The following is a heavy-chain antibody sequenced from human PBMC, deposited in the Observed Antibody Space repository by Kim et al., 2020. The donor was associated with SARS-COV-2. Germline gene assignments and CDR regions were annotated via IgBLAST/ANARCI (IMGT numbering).Heavy chain of an antibody. J-gene: IGHJ4*02. CDR3: VKSIAVAGIYYFDY. V-gene: IGHV3-21*01. CDR2: ISSSDNYI. Sequence: GGSLRLSCAASGFTFSIYSMKWVRQAPGKGLEWVSSISSSDNYIYYTDSVKGRFTISRDNAKNSLYLQMNSLRAEDTAVYYCVKSIAVAGIYYFDYWGQG. D-gene: IGHD6-19*01. CDR1: GFTFSIYS.